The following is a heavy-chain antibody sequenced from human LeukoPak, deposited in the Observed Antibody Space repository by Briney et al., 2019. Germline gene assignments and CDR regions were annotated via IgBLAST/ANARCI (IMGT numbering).Heavy chain of an antibody. CDR2: INGGGDST. J-gene: IGHJ6*02. V-gene: IGHV3-43*02. CDR1: GFTFDEYG. CDR3: ARDGITIAGYHGLDV. D-gene: IGHD3-9*01. Sequence: GGSLRLSCVGSGFTFDEYGMHWVRQPPGKGLEWVSLINGGGDSTFYADSVKGRFTISRDNRKNPLHLEMNSLRSEDTALYYCARDGITIAGYHGLDVWGQGTTVTVSS.